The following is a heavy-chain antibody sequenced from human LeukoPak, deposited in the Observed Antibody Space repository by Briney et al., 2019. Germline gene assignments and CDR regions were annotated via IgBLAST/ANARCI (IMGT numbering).Heavy chain of an antibody. V-gene: IGHV3-53*01. CDR2: IYTGSST. Sequence: GGSLRLSCAASGFTFSSYAMSWVRQAPGKGLEWVSLIYTGSSTYYADSVKGRFTISRDNSKNTLYLQMNSLRAEDTAVYYCARDRIAAAGPPVDAFDIWGQGTMVTVSS. CDR3: ARDRIAAAGPPVDAFDI. D-gene: IGHD6-13*01. CDR1: GFTFSSYA. J-gene: IGHJ3*02.